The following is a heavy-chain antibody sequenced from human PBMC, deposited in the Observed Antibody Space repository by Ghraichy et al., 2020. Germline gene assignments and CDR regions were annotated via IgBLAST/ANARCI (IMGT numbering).Heavy chain of an antibody. V-gene: IGHV4-59*01. CDR1: GGSISSYY. CDR2: IYYSGST. D-gene: IGHD2-2*01. J-gene: IGHJ4*02. CDR3: ARDRKSCSSTSCYAGLIDY. Sequence: SETLSLTCTVSGGSISSYYWSWIRQPPGKGLEWIGYIYYSGSTNYNPSLKSRVTISVDTSKNQFSLKLSSVTAADTAVYYCARDRKSCSSTSCYAGLIDYWGQGTLVTVSS.